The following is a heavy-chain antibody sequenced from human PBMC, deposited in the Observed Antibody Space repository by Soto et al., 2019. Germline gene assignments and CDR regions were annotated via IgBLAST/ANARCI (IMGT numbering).Heavy chain of an antibody. CDR3: AKTYGPLAFDY. D-gene: IGHD4-17*01. Sequence: EVQLLESGGGLVQPGWSLRLSCAASGFNCNLLAFTWVRQAPGKGLEWVSTMKATDGTKYYADSVKGRFTISRDSSTNTMYLQMNSLRGEDTAVYYSAKTYGPLAFDYWGQGTLVTVSS. CDR1: GFNCNLLA. CDR2: MKATDGTK. V-gene: IGHV3-23*01. J-gene: IGHJ4*02.